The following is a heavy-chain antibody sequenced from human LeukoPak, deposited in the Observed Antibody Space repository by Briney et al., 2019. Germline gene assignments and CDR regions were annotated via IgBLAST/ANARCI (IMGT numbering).Heavy chain of an antibody. V-gene: IGHV3-20*04. CDR3: ARGANIAVAGTSWFDP. J-gene: IGHJ5*02. Sequence: GGSLRLSCAASGFNFDDYGMSWVRQAPGKGLEWVSSINWNGDRINYADSVEGRFTISRDNAKNSLYLQMNSLSAEDTAFYYCARGANIAVAGTSWFDPWGQGTLVTVSS. CDR1: GFNFDDYG. CDR2: INWNGDRI. D-gene: IGHD6-19*01.